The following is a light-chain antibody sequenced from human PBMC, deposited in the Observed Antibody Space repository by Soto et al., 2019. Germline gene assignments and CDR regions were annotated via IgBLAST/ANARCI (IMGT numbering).Light chain of an antibody. CDR3: QQRSNWPPP. Sequence: EIVLTQSPATLSLSPGERATLSCRASQSVSSYLAWYQQKPGQAPRLLIYDASNRPTVIPARFSGSGSGTDFTLTISSLEPEDFAVYYCQQRSNWPPPFGQGTKLEIK. J-gene: IGKJ2*01. CDR2: DAS. V-gene: IGKV3-11*01. CDR1: QSVSSY.